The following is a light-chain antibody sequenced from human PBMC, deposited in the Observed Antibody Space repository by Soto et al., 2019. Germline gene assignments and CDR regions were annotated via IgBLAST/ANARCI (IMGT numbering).Light chain of an antibody. CDR1: QSVSSN. J-gene: IGKJ2*01. CDR2: GAS. V-gene: IGKV3-15*01. Sequence: EIVMTQSPATLSVSPGESATLSCRASQSVSSNLAWFQQRPGQAPRLLISGASSRATGIPARFSGSGSGTEFTLTISSLQSEDFAVYYCQQYNNWPYTFGQGTKLEI. CDR3: QQYNNWPYT.